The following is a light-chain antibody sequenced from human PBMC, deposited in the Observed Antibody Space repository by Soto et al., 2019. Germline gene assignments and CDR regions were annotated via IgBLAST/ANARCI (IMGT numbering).Light chain of an antibody. V-gene: IGLV1-47*01. CDR1: SSNIGSNY. CDR3: AAWDDSLRGWV. Sequence: QSVLTQPPSASGTPGQRGTISCSGSSSNIGSNYVYWYQQLPGKAPKLLIYKHNQRPSGVADRSSGSKSGTSASLAISGLRSEDEADYYCAAWDDSLRGWVFGGGTKLTVL. CDR2: KHN. J-gene: IGLJ3*02.